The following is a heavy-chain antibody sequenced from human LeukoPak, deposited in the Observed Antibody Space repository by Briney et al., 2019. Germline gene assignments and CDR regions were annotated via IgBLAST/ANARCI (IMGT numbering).Heavy chain of an antibody. D-gene: IGHD3-3*01. CDR3: ARERLRAVIFDDAFDM. CDR2: ISNNGGRT. CDR1: GFTFSTYA. V-gene: IGHV3-64*01. Sequence: PGGSLRLACAASGFTFSTYAMHWVRQAPGKGLEYVSAISNNGGRTYYANSVRGRFTISRDNSKNTLYLQMGSLRAEDMAVYYCARERLRAVIFDDAFDMWGQGTMVTVSS. J-gene: IGHJ3*02.